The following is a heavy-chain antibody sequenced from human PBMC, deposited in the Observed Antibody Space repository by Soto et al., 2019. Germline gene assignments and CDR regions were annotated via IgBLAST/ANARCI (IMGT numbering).Heavy chain of an antibody. V-gene: IGHV3-23*01. Sequence: EVQLLESGGGLVQPGGSLRLSCAASGFTFSSYAMSWVRQAPGKGLEWVSAISGSGGSTYYADSVKGRFTISRDNSKNTLYLQMNSMRAEDTAVYYCANSIAAAGWGSYTGYYFDYWGQGTLVTVSS. CDR3: ANSIAAAGWGSYTGYYFDY. J-gene: IGHJ4*02. CDR1: GFTFSSYA. D-gene: IGHD6-13*01. CDR2: ISGSGGST.